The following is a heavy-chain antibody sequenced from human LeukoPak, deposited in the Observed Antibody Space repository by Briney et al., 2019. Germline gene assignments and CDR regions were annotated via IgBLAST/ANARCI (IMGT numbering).Heavy chain of an antibody. J-gene: IGHJ1*01. CDR3: ARDFGYYDSSGYLFQH. V-gene: IGHV3-74*01. CDR1: GFTFSSYW. CDR2: INSDGSST. D-gene: IGHD3-22*01. Sequence: GGSLRLSCAASGFTFSSYWMHWVRHAPGKGLVWVSRINSDGSSTSYADSVKGRFTISRDNARNTLYLQMNSLRAEDTAVYYCARDFGYYDSSGYLFQHWGQGTLVTVSS.